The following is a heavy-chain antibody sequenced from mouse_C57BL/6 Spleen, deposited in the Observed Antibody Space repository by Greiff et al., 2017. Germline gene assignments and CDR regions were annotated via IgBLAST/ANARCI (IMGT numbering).Heavy chain of an antibody. D-gene: IGHD2-1*01. CDR1: GYTFTSYW. CDR3: ARDGNPDCYAMDY. Sequence: QVQLQQPGAELVKPGASVKMSCKASGYTFTSYWITWVKQRPGQGLEWIGDIYPGSGSTYYHEKFKSKATLTVDTSSSPAYMQLSRLTSEDSAVYYYARDGNPDCYAMDYWGQGTSVTVSS. J-gene: IGHJ4*01. CDR2: IYPGSGST. V-gene: IGHV1-55*01.